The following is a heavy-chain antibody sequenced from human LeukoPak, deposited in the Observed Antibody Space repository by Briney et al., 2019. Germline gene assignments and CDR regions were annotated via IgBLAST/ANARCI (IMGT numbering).Heavy chain of an antibody. CDR2: ISSSGSTI. V-gene: IGHV3-11*01. CDR1: GLTLSDYY. Sequence: GGSLRLSCAASGLTLSDYYMSWIRQALGKGLEWISYISSSGSTIYYADSVKGRFTISRDSAKNSLYLQMDSLRVEDTAVYYCARDKPGIAEATFDHWGQGTLVSVST. CDR3: ARDKPGIAEATFDH. J-gene: IGHJ4*02. D-gene: IGHD6-13*01.